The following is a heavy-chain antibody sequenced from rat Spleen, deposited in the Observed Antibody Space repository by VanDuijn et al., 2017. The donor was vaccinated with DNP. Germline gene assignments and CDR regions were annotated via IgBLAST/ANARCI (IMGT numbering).Heavy chain of an antibody. CDR3: ARDPFNAGFDY. D-gene: IGHD4-3*01. V-gene: IGHV5S10*01. J-gene: IGHJ2*01. CDR2: IIYDGSRT. Sequence: EVKLVESGGGLVQPGRSLKLSCAASGFTFSDYNMAWVRQAPKKGLEWVATIIYDGSRTYYRDSVKGRFTISRDNAKSTLYLQMTSLQTEDTATYYCARDPFNAGFDYWGQGVMVTVSS. CDR1: GFTFSDYN.